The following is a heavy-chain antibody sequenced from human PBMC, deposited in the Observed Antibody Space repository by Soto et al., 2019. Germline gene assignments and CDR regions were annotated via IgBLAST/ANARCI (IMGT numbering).Heavy chain of an antibody. CDR1: GGTFSSYA. J-gene: IGHJ4*02. D-gene: IGHD2-2*02. CDR3: ARVVGGYCSSTSCYIQDFGFDY. CDR2: IIPIFGTA. V-gene: IGHV1-69*01. Sequence: SVKVSCKASGGTFSSYAISWVRQAPGQGLEWMGGIIPIFGTANYSQKFQGRVTITADESTSTAYMELSSLRSEDTAVYYCARVVGGYCSSTSCYIQDFGFDYWGQGTLVTVSS.